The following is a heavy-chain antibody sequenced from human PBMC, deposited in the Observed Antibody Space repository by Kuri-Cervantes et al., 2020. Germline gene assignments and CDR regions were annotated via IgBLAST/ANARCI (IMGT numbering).Heavy chain of an antibody. CDR2: INHSGST. CDR3: ARAVNSSWSVFVFRAGYFDY. J-gene: IGHJ4*02. CDR1: GGSFSGYY. D-gene: IGHD6-6*01. Sequence: SETLSLTCAVYGGSFSGYYWSWIRQPPGKGLEWIGEINHSGSTNYNPSLKSRVTISVDTSKNQFSLKLSSVAAADTALYYCARAVNSSWSVFVFRAGYFDYWGQGTLVTVSS. V-gene: IGHV4-34*01.